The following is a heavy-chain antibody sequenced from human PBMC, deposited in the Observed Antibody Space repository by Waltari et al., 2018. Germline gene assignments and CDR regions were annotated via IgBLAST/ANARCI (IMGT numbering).Heavy chain of an antibody. CDR3: GRDRTTVAARPGDY. CDR2: SNPDTGNA. J-gene: IGHJ4*02. V-gene: IGHV1-2*07. D-gene: IGHD6-6*01. Sequence: QVVLVQSGAEVNKPGASVKVSCKASGYIFINYYLQWVRQAPGQGPEWMVCSNPDTGNANYAHMFWGRVTVTWHTSSNTAVMDWRDLKSEDTAVYYCGRDRTTVAARPGDYWGQGTLVTVSS. CDR1: GYIFINYY.